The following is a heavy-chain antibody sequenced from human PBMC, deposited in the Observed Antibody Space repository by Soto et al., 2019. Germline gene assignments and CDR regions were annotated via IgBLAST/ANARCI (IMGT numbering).Heavy chain of an antibody. J-gene: IGHJ4*02. V-gene: IGHV3-23*01. CDR3: AKETLGVWFGQFSYSYDY. D-gene: IGHD3-10*01. CDR1: RYRVNSSV. Sequence: SPKLCSAACRYRVNSSVIHGVRKTKGKGLEWVSTISGSGDATYYADSVKGRFTISRDNSRNSLYLQMNSLRAEDTALYYCAKETLGVWFGQFSYSYDYWGQGTLVTVSS. CDR2: ISGSGDAT.